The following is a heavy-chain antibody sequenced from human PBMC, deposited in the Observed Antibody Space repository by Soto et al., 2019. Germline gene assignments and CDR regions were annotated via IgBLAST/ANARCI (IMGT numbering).Heavy chain of an antibody. CDR2: FHNSGNP. V-gene: IGHV4-59*12. Sequence: SETLSLTCSISGGSISGYHWNWIRQTPGKGVEWIGYFHNSGNPKYSSSLKSRVTISVDKPNNQFSLKLSSMTGADTAVYYCATRPPQIVVTLLPFPSWGQGTPVTVSS. J-gene: IGHJ5*02. D-gene: IGHD2-15*01. CDR3: ATRPPQIVVTLLPFPS. CDR1: GGSISGYH.